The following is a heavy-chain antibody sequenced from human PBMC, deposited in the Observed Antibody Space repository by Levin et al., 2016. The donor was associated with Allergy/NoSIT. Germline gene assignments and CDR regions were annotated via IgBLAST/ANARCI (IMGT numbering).Heavy chain of an antibody. Sequence: VRQAPGKGLEWVSFISNIGSTIYYADSVKGRFTISRDNAKNSLYLQMNSLRAEDTAVYYCARAQRGTSWYYWGQGTLVTVSS. J-gene: IGHJ4*02. D-gene: IGHD2-2*01. V-gene: IGHV3-48*03. CDR3: ARAQRGTSWYY. CDR2: ISNIGSTI.